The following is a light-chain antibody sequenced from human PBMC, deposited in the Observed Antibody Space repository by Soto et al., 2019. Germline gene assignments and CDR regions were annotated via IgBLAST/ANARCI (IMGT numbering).Light chain of an antibody. Sequence: DIQMAQSPSSLSASVGDRVTITCRTSQSISNYLNWYQRKAGDAPKLLIYAASTLQPGVTSRFSGSGSGTDFTLTISSLQPEDFATYYCQQSFSTPQTFGPGTKVEIK. CDR1: QSISNY. J-gene: IGKJ1*01. CDR3: QQSFSTPQT. CDR2: AAS. V-gene: IGKV1-39*01.